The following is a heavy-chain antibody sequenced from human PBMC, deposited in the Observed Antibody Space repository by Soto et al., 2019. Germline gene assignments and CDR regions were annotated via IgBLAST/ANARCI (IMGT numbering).Heavy chain of an antibody. Sequence: ASVKVSCKASGYTFTSYAMHWVRQAPGQRLEWMGWINAGNGNTKYSQKFQGRVTITRDTSASTAYMELSSLRSEDTAVYYCASRYCSGGSCYLYYFDYWGQGTLVTVSS. V-gene: IGHV1-3*01. CDR2: INAGNGNT. D-gene: IGHD2-15*01. CDR1: GYTFTSYA. J-gene: IGHJ4*02. CDR3: ASRYCSGGSCYLYYFDY.